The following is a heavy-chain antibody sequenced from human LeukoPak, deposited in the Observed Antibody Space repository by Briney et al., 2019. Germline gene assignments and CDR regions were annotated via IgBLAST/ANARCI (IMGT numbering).Heavy chain of an antibody. J-gene: IGHJ4*02. CDR2: ISSSSNYI. D-gene: IGHD1-26*01. CDR1: GFTFSAYN. Sequence: GGSLGLSCAASGFTFSAYNMNWVRQTPGKGLEWISSISSSSNYIFYADSVKGRFTISRDNAKNSLYLQMNSLRAEDTAVYYCARDGSENYYDYFDYWGQGTLVTASS. V-gene: IGHV3-21*01. CDR3: ARDGSENYYDYFDY.